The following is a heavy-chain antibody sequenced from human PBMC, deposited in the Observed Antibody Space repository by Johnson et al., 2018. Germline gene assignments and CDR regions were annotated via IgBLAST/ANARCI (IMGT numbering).Heavy chain of an antibody. Sequence: VQLQESGGGLVKXGGSLRLXCVPSGFKFTSYSMNWVRQAPGKGLEWVSSISSSSTYIYYADSVKGRFPISRDNSKNTLYLQMNSLRAEDTAVYYCARYDSSGYYYYAMDVWGQGTTVTVSS. CDR2: ISSSSTYI. CDR3: ARYDSSGYYYYAMDV. D-gene: IGHD3-22*01. CDR1: GFKFTSYS. V-gene: IGHV3-21*01. J-gene: IGHJ6*02.